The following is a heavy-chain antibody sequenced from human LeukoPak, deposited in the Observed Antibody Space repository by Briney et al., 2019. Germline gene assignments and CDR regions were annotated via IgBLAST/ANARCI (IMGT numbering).Heavy chain of an antibody. CDR1: GFTFSSYA. D-gene: IGHD3-22*01. Sequence: GGSLRLSCAASGFTFSSYAMSWVRQAPGKGLEWVANIKQDGSEKYYVDSVKGRFTISRDNAKNSLYLQMNSLRAEDTAVYYCARVKFITMISRGYYFDYWGQGTLVTVSS. CDR2: IKQDGSEK. CDR3: ARVKFITMISRGYYFDY. J-gene: IGHJ4*02. V-gene: IGHV3-7*04.